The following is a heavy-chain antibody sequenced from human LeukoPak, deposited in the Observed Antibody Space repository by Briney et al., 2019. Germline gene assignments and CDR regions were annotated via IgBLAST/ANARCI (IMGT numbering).Heavy chain of an antibody. CDR3: ARAITMIVRAGDY. CDR2: IDSRNGHT. Sequence: GASVKVSCKASGYTFTNYGITWVRQAPAQGLEWMGWIDSRNGHTKYGQKFQGRVIMTTDTSTTTTYMEIRSLRSDDTAVYYCARAITMIVRAGDYWGQGTLVTVSS. CDR1: GYTFTNYG. J-gene: IGHJ4*02. D-gene: IGHD3-22*01. V-gene: IGHV1-18*01.